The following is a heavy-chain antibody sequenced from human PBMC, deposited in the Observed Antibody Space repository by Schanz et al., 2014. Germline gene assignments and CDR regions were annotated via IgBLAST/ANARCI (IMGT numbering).Heavy chain of an antibody. CDR3: ATEGPRGTRHPINYYYAMDN. J-gene: IGHJ6*02. V-gene: IGHV3-11*04. D-gene: IGHD6-6*01. Sequence: PGGSLRLSCAASGFTFSDYYMAWIRQAPGKGLEWISYISFSGNTIYYADSVKGRFTISRDNAKNSVFLQMNRLRAEDTAVYYCATEGPRGTRHPINYYYAMDNWGQGTKVTV. CDR1: GFTFSDYY. CDR2: ISFSGNTI.